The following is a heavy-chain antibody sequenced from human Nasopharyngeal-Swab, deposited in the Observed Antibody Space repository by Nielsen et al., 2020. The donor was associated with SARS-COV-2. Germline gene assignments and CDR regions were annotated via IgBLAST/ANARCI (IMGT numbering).Heavy chain of an antibody. V-gene: IGHV3-20*04. J-gene: IGHJ4*02. CDR3: ARDKSSTVTTFDY. CDR1: GFIFDDYA. Sequence: GGSLRLSCAASGFIFDDYAMNWVRQAPGKGLEWVSGITWNGGSIGYAESVKGRFTISRDSAKNSLYLQMNSLRAEDTALYYCARDKSSTVTTFDYWGQGTTVTVSS. CDR2: ITWNGGSI. D-gene: IGHD4-17*01.